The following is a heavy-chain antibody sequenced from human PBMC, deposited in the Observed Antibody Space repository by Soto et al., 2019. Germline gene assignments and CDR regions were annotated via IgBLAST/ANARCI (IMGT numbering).Heavy chain of an antibody. V-gene: IGHV4-30-4*01. Sequence: QVQLQESGPGLVKPSQTLSLTCTVSGGSISSGDYYWSWIRQPPGKGLEWIGYIYYSGSTYYNPSLKSRVTISVDTSKNQFSLKLSSVTAADTAVYYCARTIAHYDYVWGSYRYTGSGLDYWGQGTLVTVSS. D-gene: IGHD3-16*02. J-gene: IGHJ4*02. CDR3: ARTIAHYDYVWGSYRYTGSGLDY. CDR1: GGSISSGDYY. CDR2: IYYSGST.